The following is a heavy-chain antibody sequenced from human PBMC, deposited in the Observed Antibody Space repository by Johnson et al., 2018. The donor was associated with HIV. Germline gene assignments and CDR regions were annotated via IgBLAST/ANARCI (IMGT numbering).Heavy chain of an antibody. J-gene: IGHJ3*02. D-gene: IGHD6-13*01. CDR2: IYSGGST. CDR3: ASSLSSRSHDAFDM. V-gene: IGHV3-53*01. CDR1: GFSVSSNY. Sequence: VQLVESGGGLIQPGGSLRLSCAVSGFSVSSNYMSWVRQAPGKGLEWVSVIYSGGSTYYANSVKGRFTISRDNSKNTLYLQMNSLRAEDTAVYYCASSLSSRSHDAFDMWGQGTMVTVSS.